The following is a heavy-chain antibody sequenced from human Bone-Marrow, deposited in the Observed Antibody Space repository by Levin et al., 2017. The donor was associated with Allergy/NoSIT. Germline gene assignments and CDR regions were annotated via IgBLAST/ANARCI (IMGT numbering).Heavy chain of an antibody. J-gene: IGHJ6*03. D-gene: IGHD3-9*01. Sequence: PGGSLRLSCAASGFTFKNYYMNWVRQAPGKGLEWVSSISGTSDSIYDADSVKGRFTISRDNAKNSLYLQLNSLSAEDTAVYYCARALSHGAVLTGYLPRNYHYYYYMDVWGKGTTVTVSS. CDR1: GFTFKNYY. CDR2: ISGTSDSI. CDR3: ARALSHGAVLTGYLPRNYHYYYYMDV. V-gene: IGHV3-21*01.